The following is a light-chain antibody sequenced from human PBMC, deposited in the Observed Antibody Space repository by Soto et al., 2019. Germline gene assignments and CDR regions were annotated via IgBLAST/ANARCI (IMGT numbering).Light chain of an antibody. CDR3: QSYDSSLRGYV. CDR1: SSNIGAGYD. J-gene: IGLJ1*01. V-gene: IGLV1-40*01. Sequence: QSVLTQPPSVSGAPGQRVTISCSGSSSNIGAGYDVHWYQQLPGTAPKLLIYTNFNRPSGVPDRFSGSKSGTSASLAITGLQAEDEADYYCQSYDSSLRGYVFGTGTKLTVL. CDR2: TNF.